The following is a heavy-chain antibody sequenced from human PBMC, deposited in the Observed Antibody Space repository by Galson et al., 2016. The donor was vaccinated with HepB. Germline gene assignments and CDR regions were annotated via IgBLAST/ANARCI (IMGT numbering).Heavy chain of an antibody. D-gene: IGHD2-15*01. Sequence: SETLSLTCTVSGGSISSSRLYWGWIRQSPGKGLEWIGEINHSGSTNYNPSLKSRVTISVDASKNQISLKLSPMTAADTAWYYCARDCGGGSCYRAFEIWGQVTTVTVSS. CDR3: ARDCGGGSCYRAFEI. J-gene: IGHJ3*02. V-gene: IGHV4-39*07. CDR2: INHSGST. CDR1: GGSISSSRLY.